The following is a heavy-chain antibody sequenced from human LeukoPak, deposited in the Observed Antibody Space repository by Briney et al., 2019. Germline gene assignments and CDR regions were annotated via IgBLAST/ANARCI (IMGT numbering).Heavy chain of an antibody. V-gene: IGHV3-30*02. CDR1: GFTFSTHG. CDR2: IGYDGSDK. CDR3: AKDRGMATIKDG. J-gene: IGHJ4*02. D-gene: IGHD5-24*01. Sequence: HPGGSLRLSCAASGFTFSTHGMHWVRQAPGKGLEWVTFIGYDGSDKYYSDSVKGRFTISRANSKNTLYLQMNSLRAEDTAVYYCAKDRGMATIKDGWGQGTLVTVSS.